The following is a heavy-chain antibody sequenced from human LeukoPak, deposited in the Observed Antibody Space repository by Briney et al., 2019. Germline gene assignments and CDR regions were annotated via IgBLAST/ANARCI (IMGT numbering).Heavy chain of an antibody. Sequence: GGSLRLSCAASGFTFSSYSMNWVRQAPGKGLEWVSYISSSSSTIYYADSVKGRFTISRDNAKNSLYLQMNSLRAEDTAVYYCAREWYYYGSGSYIRPYDYWGQGTLVTVSS. D-gene: IGHD3-10*01. CDR2: ISSSSSTI. CDR1: GFTFSSYS. CDR3: AREWYYYGSGSYIRPYDY. V-gene: IGHV3-48*01. J-gene: IGHJ4*02.